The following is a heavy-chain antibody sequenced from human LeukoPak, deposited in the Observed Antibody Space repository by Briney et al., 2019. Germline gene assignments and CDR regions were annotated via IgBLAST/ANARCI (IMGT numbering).Heavy chain of an antibody. D-gene: IGHD5-12*01. V-gene: IGHV3-30*18. CDR2: ILYDGSNK. CDR1: GFTFSNYG. CDR3: AKVSYSGYDFDY. J-gene: IGHJ4*02. Sequence: GGSLRLSCAASGFTFSNYGIHWVRQAPGKGLEWVAVILYDGSNKYYGDSVKGRFTISRDNSKNTLYLQVNSLRAEDTAVYYCAKVSYSGYDFDYWGQGTLVTVSS.